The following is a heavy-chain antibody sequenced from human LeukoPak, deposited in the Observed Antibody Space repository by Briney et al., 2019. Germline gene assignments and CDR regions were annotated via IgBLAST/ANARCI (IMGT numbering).Heavy chain of an antibody. J-gene: IGHJ4*02. CDR3: ARGGCRGPYSSSYGNFDY. CDR1: GGSFSGYY. D-gene: IGHD6-6*01. Sequence: KASETLSLTCAVYGGSFSGYYWSWIRQPPGKGLEWIGEINHSGSTNYNPSLKSRVTISVDTSKNKFSLKLSSVTAADTAVYYCARGGCRGPYSSSYGNFDYWGQGTLVTVSS. CDR2: INHSGST. V-gene: IGHV4-34*01.